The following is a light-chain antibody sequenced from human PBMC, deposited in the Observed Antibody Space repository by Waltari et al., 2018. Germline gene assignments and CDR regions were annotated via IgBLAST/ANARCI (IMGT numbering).Light chain of an antibody. J-gene: IGLJ3*02. V-gene: IGLV1-40*01. CDR3: QSYDSSLSGSV. CDR2: VNS. CDR1: SSNIGAGYD. Sequence: QSGLTQPPSVSGAPGQRVTISCPGSSSNIGAGYDVPWYQLLPGTAPKLLIYVNSNRPSGVPDRFSGSKSGTSASLAITGLQAEDEADYYCQSYDSSLSGSVFGGGTKLTVL.